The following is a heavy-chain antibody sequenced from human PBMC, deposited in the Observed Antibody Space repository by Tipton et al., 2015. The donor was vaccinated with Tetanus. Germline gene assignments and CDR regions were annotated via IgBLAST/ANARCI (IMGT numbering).Heavy chain of an antibody. Sequence: TLSLTCTVSGGSISSTSYYWAWIRQPPGKGLEWIGNIYYSGSTDYNPSLKSRVAISVDTSKNQFSLKLSSVTAADTAVYYCARTWGVWVTSIDAFDIWGQGTKVAVSS. CDR1: GGSISSTSYY. V-gene: IGHV4-39*01. CDR3: ARTWGVWVTSIDAFDI. CDR2: IYYSGST. D-gene: IGHD3-16*01. J-gene: IGHJ3*02.